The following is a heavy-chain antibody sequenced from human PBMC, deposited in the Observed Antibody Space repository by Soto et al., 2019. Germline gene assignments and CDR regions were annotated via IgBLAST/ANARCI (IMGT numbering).Heavy chain of an antibody. J-gene: IGHJ4*02. D-gene: IGHD7-27*01. Sequence: PSETLSLTCIVSGGSFSSSTYYVGWIRQPPGKGLEWIGSIFHSGSTYYNPSLKSRVTLSVDTSKNRFYLRLSSVTAADTAVYYCASAPGFNLFDSWGQGTLVTVSS. V-gene: IGHV4-39*01. CDR3: ASAPGFNLFDS. CDR1: GGSFSSSTYY. CDR2: IFHSGST.